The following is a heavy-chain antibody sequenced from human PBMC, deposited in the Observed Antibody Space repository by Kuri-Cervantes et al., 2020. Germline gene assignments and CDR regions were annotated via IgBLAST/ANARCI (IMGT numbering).Heavy chain of an antibody. V-gene: IGHV3-9*01. D-gene: IGHD3-22*01. Sequence: LSLTCTVSGGSINSYYWTWVRQAPGKGLEWVSVISWNSGSIDYADSVKGRFTISRDSANNSLYLQMNSLRVEDTAVYYCVRDSRGYNGVLDSWGQGTLVTVSS. CDR1: GGSINSYY. J-gene: IGHJ4*02. CDR3: VRDSRGYNGVLDS. CDR2: ISWNSGSI.